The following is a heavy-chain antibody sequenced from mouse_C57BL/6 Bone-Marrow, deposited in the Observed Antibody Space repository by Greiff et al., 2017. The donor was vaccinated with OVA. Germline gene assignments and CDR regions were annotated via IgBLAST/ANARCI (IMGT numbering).Heavy chain of an antibody. CDR2: ISNLAYSI. V-gene: IGHV5-15*01. D-gene: IGHD1-1*01. CDR1: GFTFSDYG. J-gene: IGHJ1*03. Sequence: EVMLVESGGGLVQPGGSLKLSCAASGFTFSDYGMAWVRQAPRKGPEWVAFISNLAYSIYYADTVTGRFTISRENAKNTLYLEMSSLRSEDTAMYYCARQGGSSYWYFDVWGTGTTVTVSS. CDR3: ARQGGSSYWYFDV.